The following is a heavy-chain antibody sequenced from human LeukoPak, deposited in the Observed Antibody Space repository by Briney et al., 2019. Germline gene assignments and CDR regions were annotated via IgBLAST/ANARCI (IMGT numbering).Heavy chain of an antibody. CDR1: GGSVSSGSYY. D-gene: IGHD3-16*02. CDR3: ARERGDYVWGSYRPNYFDY. Sequence: SETLSLTCTVSGGSVSSGSYYWSWIRQPPGKGLEWIGEINHSGSTNYNPSLKSRVTISVDTSKNQFSLKLSSVTAADTAVYYCARERGDYVWGSYRPNYFDYWGQGTLVTVSS. J-gene: IGHJ4*02. V-gene: IGHV4-39*07. CDR2: INHSGST.